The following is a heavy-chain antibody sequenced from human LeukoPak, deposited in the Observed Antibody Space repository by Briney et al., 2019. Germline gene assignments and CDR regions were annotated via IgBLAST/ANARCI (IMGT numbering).Heavy chain of an antibody. J-gene: IGHJ4*02. CDR2: ISGSAGNT. D-gene: IGHD3-9*01. V-gene: IGHV3-23*01. Sequence: QTGGSLRLSCAASGFTFNNYAMSWVRQAPGKGLEWVSSISGSAGNTYYADSVKGRFTISRDNSKNTLYLQMNSLRAEDTAVYYCAKAAGGGRYFDWPDYYFDYWGQGTLVTVSS. CDR1: GFTFNNYA. CDR3: AKAAGGGRYFDWPDYYFDY.